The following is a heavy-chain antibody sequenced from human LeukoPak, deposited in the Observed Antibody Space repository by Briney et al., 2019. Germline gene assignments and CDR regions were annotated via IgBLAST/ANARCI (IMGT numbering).Heavy chain of an antibody. CDR3: AKYGDYEVNWFDP. V-gene: IGHV4-59*08. CDR2: IYYSGST. CDR1: GGSLSSYY. J-gene: IGHJ5*02. Sequence: PSETLSLTCIVSGGSLSSYYWSWIRQPPGKGLEGIGYIYYSGSTTYNPSLKSRVTISVDTSKNQFSLKLSSVAAADTAVYYCAKYGDYEVNWFDPWGQGALVTVSS. D-gene: IGHD4-17*01.